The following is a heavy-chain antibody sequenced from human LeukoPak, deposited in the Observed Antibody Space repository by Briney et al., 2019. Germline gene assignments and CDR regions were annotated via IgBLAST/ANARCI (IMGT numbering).Heavy chain of an antibody. Sequence: PGGSLRLSRAASAFTFSGYSMNWVRQAPGKGLEWVSSISNSGNYIYYADSLKGRFTISRDNAKNSVYLQMSSLTAEDTAVYYCAKALGSYYYVTIEYWRQGTLVTVSS. J-gene: IGHJ4*02. V-gene: IGHV3-21*01. CDR2: ISNSGNYI. D-gene: IGHD3-10*02. CDR3: AKALGSYYYVTIEY. CDR1: AFTFSGYS.